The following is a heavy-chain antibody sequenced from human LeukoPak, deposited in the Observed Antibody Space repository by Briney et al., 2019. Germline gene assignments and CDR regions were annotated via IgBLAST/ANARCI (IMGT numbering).Heavy chain of an antibody. CDR2: IYYNGNT. J-gene: IGHJ3*02. Sequence: SGTLSLTCTVSGASISSSYWGWVRQPPGKRLEWIGFIYYNGNTNSNPSLKSRVTISADTSKNQFSLKLTSVTAADTAVYYCVRGNYDNRGYSNAFDIWGQGAMVTVSS. CDR3: VRGNYDNRGYSNAFDI. CDR1: GASISSSY. D-gene: IGHD3-22*01. V-gene: IGHV4-59*01.